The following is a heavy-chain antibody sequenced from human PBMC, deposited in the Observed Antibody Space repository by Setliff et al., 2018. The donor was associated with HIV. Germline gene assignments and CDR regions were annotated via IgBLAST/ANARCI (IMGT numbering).Heavy chain of an antibody. CDR1: GGSFSGDY. Sequence: SETLSLTCAVYGGSFSGDYWVWIRQSPGKGLEWIGDISQTRSTNYDPSLKSRVTISLDTSKNQLSLKLTSVSAADTAVYYCARGRLRTVTSLIKKRASYTWLDPWGQGTLGNVSS. D-gene: IGHD3-16*01. CDR2: ISQTRST. CDR3: ARGRLRTVTSLIKKRASYTWLDP. V-gene: IGHV4-34*01. J-gene: IGHJ5*02.